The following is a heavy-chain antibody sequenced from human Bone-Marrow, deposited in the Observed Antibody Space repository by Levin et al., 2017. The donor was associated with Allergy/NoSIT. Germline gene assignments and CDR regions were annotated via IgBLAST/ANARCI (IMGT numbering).Heavy chain of an antibody. CDR1: GASISSTIHW. CDR2: IYHSGTT. Sequence: KASETLSLTCGVSGASISSTIHWWSWVRQPPEKGLEYIGEIYHSGTTNYNPSLKSRVTISVDKSRNQFSLTLTSVTAADTAVYYCAGGDSWRWRTWGQGTLAIVSS. V-gene: IGHV4-4*02. D-gene: IGHD6-13*01. J-gene: IGHJ4*02. CDR3: AGGDSWRWRT.